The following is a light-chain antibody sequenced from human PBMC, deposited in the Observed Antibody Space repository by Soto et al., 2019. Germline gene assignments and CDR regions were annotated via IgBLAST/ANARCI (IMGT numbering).Light chain of an antibody. CDR3: QHYNNWPFT. CDR2: GAS. CDR1: QSVDSN. J-gene: IGKJ3*01. Sequence: EIVLTQSPGTLSESPGDRATLSCRASQSVDSNLAWYQQKPGQAPRLLIYGASTRATDIPVRFSGRGSGTEFTLTISSLQPEDFAVYYCQHYNNWPFTFGPGTTVDVK. V-gene: IGKV3-15*01.